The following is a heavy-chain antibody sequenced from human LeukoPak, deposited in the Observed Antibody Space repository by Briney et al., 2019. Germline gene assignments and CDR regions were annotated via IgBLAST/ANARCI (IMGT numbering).Heavy chain of an antibody. CDR1: GFIFSSYG. CDR2: IRYDGSNK. CDR3: TKEGLTGWYGMDV. V-gene: IGHV3-30*02. Sequence: GGSLRLSCAASGFIFSSYGMHWVRQAPGKGLEWVAFIRYDGSNKYYADSVKGRFTISRDNTKNTLYLQMNSLRTEDTAVYYCTKEGLTGWYGMDVWGQGTTVTVSS. D-gene: IGHD3-9*01. J-gene: IGHJ6*02.